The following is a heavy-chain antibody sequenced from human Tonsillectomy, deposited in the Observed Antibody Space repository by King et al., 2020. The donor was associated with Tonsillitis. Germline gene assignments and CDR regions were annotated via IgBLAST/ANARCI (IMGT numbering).Heavy chain of an antibody. D-gene: IGHD3-10*01. Sequence: VQLVESGGGVVQPGRSLRLSCAASGFTFSSYAMHWVRQAPGKGLEWVAVISYDGSNKYYADSVKGRFTISRDNSKNTLYLQMNSLRAEDTAVYYCAGDGARLWFGELLLCYFDYWGQGTLLTASS. J-gene: IGHJ4*02. CDR2: ISYDGSNK. V-gene: IGHV3-30-3*01. CDR1: GFTFSSYA. CDR3: AGDGARLWFGELLLCYFDY.